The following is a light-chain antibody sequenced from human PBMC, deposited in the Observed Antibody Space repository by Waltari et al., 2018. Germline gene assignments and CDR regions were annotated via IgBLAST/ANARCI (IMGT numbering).Light chain of an antibody. CDR2: EVS. Sequence: QSALTQPASVSGSPGQSITISCSGTDSDVGAYDFVSWYQQHPGTAPHLIIYEVSNRPSGISNRFSASKSGNTASLTISGLQAEDEADDYCSSYTTSSAPGVFGTGTRVTVL. CDR3: SSYTTSSAPGV. CDR1: DSDVGAYDF. V-gene: IGLV2-14*01. J-gene: IGLJ1*01.